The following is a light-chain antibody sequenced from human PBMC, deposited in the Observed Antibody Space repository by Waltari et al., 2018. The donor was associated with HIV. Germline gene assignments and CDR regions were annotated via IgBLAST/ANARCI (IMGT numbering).Light chain of an antibody. Sequence: DIQMTQSPSSLSASVGDRVTITCRASHSIATYLNWYQQKPGKAPNVLIYAASNVQYGVPSRFSGSGSGTDFTLTINSLHPEDFATYYCQQTYTFPVTFGQGTKLEIK. CDR1: HSIATY. J-gene: IGKJ2*01. CDR3: QQTYTFPVT. V-gene: IGKV1-39*01. CDR2: AAS.